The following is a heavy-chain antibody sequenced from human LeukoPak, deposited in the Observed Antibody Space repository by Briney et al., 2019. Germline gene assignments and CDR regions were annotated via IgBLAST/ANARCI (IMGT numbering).Heavy chain of an antibody. J-gene: IGHJ4*02. V-gene: IGHV3-48*03. CDR2: ISSSGSTI. CDR3: ARVMITFGGVIDY. D-gene: IGHD3-16*01. CDR1: GFTFSSYE. Sequence: GGSLRLSCAASGFTFSSYEMNWVRQAPGKGLEWVSYISSSGSTIYYADSVKGRFTISRDNAKNSLYLQMNSLRAEDTAVYYRARVMITFGGVIDYWGQGTLVTVSS.